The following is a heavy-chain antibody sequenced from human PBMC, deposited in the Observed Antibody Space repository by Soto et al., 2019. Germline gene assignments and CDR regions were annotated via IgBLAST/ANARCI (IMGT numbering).Heavy chain of an antibody. CDR2: ISPYNDDT. CDR3: ARGGYYDSSGSRNYHYYGMDV. D-gene: IGHD3-22*01. Sequence: QAQLVQSGVEVKKPGASVKVSCKASGYTFTSYGINWVRQAPGQGLEWLGWISPYNDDTKYAQKLHGRVTMTTDTSSRTAYMALRSLSSDDMAVYFCARGGYYDSSGSRNYHYYGMDVWGQGTTVTVSS. V-gene: IGHV1-18*03. J-gene: IGHJ6*02. CDR1: GYTFTSYG.